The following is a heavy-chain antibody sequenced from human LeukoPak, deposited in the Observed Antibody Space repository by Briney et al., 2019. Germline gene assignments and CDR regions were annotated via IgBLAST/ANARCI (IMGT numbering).Heavy chain of an antibody. D-gene: IGHD1-26*01. V-gene: IGHV3-23*01. J-gene: IGHJ4*02. CDR1: GFTFDNYR. Sequence: GGPLRLSCAASGFTFDNYRMSWVRQAPGKGLEWVSTVNADGGNTYYADSVKGRFTISRDNSKSTLILQMNSLRVEDTALYYCTKRVKYGGTWDHFADWGQGTLVTVSS. CDR3: TKRVKYGGTWDHFAD. CDR2: VNADGGNT.